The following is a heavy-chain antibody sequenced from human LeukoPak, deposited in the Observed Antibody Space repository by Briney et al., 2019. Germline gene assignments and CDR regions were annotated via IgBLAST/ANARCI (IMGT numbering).Heavy chain of an antibody. D-gene: IGHD1-26*01. V-gene: IGHV3-23*01. J-gene: IGHJ4*02. CDR1: GFTFDNYR. Sequence: GGPLRLSCAASGFTFDNYRMSWVRQAPGKGLEWVSTVNADGGNTYYADSVKGRFTISRDNSKSTLILQMNSLRVEDTALYYCTKRVKYGGTWDHFADWGQGTLVTVSS. CDR3: TKRVKYGGTWDHFAD. CDR2: VNADGGNT.